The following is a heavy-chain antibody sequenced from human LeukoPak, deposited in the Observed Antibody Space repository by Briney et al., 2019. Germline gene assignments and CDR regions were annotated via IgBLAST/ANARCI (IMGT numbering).Heavy chain of an antibody. CDR1: GYTFTGYY. V-gene: IGHV1-2*06. CDR3: ARDHPYDFWSGYHYNWFDP. D-gene: IGHD3-3*01. CDR2: INPNSGGT. J-gene: IGHJ5*02. Sequence: GASVKVSCKASGYTFTGYYMHWVRQATGQGLEWMGRINPNSGGTNYAQKFQGRVTMTRDTSISTAYMELSRLRSDDTAVYYCARDHPYDFWSGYHYNWFDPWGQGTLVTVSS.